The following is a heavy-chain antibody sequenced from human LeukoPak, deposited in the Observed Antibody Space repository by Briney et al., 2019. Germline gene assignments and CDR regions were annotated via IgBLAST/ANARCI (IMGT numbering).Heavy chain of an antibody. D-gene: IGHD3-16*01. CDR3: ARAGKGDIYYFDY. CDR2: IKQDGSEK. Sequence: GGSLRRSSTASGFTCGDYAMSWVRQAPGNGLEWVANIKQDGSEKYYVDSVKVRLTISRDNAKNSLYLQMNSLRAEDTAVYYCARAGKGDIYYFDYWGQGTLVTVSS. J-gene: IGHJ4*02. V-gene: IGHV3-7*01. CDR1: GFTCGDYA.